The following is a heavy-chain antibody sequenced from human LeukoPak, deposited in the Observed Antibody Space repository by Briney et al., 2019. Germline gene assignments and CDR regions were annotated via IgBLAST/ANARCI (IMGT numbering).Heavy chain of an antibody. J-gene: IGHJ4*02. D-gene: IGHD3-3*01. CDR2: IYYSGST. CDR1: GGSISSYY. CDR3: ASFGITIFGVVLNPIDY. Sequence: PSETLSLTCTVSGGSISSYYWSWIRQPPGKGLEWIGYIYYSGSTNYNPSLKSRVTISVDTSKNQFSLKLSSVTAADTAVYYCASFGITIFGVVLNPIDYWGQGTLVTVSS. V-gene: IGHV4-59*12.